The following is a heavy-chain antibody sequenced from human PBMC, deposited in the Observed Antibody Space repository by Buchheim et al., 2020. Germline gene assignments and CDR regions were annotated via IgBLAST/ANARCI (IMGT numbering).Heavy chain of an antibody. V-gene: IGHV3-23*01. D-gene: IGHD4-17*01. CDR2: ISEIGDSK. J-gene: IGHJ4*02. Sequence: EVQLLESGGGLVQPGGSLRLSCAASGFTFSNYAMNWVRQAPGKGLEWVSGISEIGDSKYYADSVKGRFTISSANSKNTLYLQMNSLRAEDTAIYYCAKDASTVTLYYFDYWGQGTL. CDR3: AKDASTVTLYYFDY. CDR1: GFTFSNYA.